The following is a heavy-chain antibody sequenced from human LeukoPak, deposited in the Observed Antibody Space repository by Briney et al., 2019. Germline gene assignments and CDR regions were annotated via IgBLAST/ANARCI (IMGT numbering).Heavy chain of an antibody. Sequence: MTSETLSLTCTVSGGSISSYYWSWIRQPAGKGLEWIGRIYTSGSTNYNPSLKSRVTMSVDTSKNQFSLKLSSVTAADTAVYYCARAGGDDSSGYYYFRGTGGGYYFDYWGQGTLVTVSS. V-gene: IGHV4-4*07. CDR1: GGSISSYY. CDR2: IYTSGST. D-gene: IGHD3-22*01. CDR3: ARAGGDDSSGYYYFRGTGGGYYFDY. J-gene: IGHJ4*02.